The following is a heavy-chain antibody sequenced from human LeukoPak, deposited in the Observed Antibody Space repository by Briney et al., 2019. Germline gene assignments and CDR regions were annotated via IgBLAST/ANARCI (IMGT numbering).Heavy chain of an antibody. CDR1: GGSIRSNY. V-gene: IGHV4-59*01. D-gene: IGHD3-10*01. CDR2: IYYTGST. J-gene: IGHJ4*02. Sequence: PSETLSLTCTVSGGSIRSNYWSWIRQPPGKGLEWIGYIYYTGSTNYNPSLKGRVTISLDTSKNQFSLKLSSVTAADTAVYYCARGGSYYQPFGYWGQGTLVAVSS. CDR3: ARGGSYYQPFGY.